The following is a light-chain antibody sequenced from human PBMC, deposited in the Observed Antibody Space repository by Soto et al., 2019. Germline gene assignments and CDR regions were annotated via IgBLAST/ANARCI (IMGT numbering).Light chain of an antibody. Sequence: DIQMTQSPFTLSASVGDRVTITCRASQSINARLAWHQQKPGKVPKVLIYDASNLKGGVPSRFSGSGSGTEVTLTISSLQPDDFATYYCQQYYTYPWTFGQGTEVEIK. J-gene: IGKJ1*01. CDR2: DAS. V-gene: IGKV1-5*01. CDR3: QQYYTYPWT. CDR1: QSINAR.